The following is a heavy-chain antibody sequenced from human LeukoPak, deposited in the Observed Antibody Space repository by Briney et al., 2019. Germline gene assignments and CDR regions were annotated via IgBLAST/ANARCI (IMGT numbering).Heavy chain of an antibody. Sequence: PGGSLRLSCAASGFTFSSYAMYWVRQAPGKGLEWVAFIWYDGSNKYYADSVKGRFTISRDNSKNTLYLQMNSLRAEDTAVYYCARESPPHSPARYCSSTSCYAPPDYWGQGTLVTVSS. V-gene: IGHV3-33*01. CDR2: IWYDGSNK. CDR1: GFTFSSYA. J-gene: IGHJ4*02. CDR3: ARESPPHSPARYCSSTSCYAPPDY. D-gene: IGHD2-2*01.